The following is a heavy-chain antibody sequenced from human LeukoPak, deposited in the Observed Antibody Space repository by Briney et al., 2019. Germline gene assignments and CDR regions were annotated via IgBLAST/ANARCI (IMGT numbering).Heavy chain of an antibody. CDR1: GGSISSYY. V-gene: IGHV4-59*01. Sequence: SETLSLTCTVSGGSISSYYWSWIRQPPGKGLEWIGYIYYSGSTNYNPSLKSRVTISVDTSKNQFSLKLSSVTAADTAVYYCARSMVRGVTPFDYWGQGTLVTVSS. CDR2: IYYSGST. D-gene: IGHD3-10*01. CDR3: ARSMVRGVTPFDY. J-gene: IGHJ4*02.